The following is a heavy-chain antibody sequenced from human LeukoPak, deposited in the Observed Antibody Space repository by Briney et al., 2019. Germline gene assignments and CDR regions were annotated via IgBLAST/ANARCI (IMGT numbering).Heavy chain of an antibody. CDR1: EFTFSSYG. CDR2: ISGSGGST. J-gene: IGHJ4*02. D-gene: IGHD1-14*01. Sequence: PGGSLRLSCAASEFTFSSYGMHWVRQAPGKGLEWVSAISGSGGSTYYADSVKGRFTISRDNSKNTLYLQMNSLRAEDTAVYYCAKETTGPYYFDYWGQGTLVTVSS. V-gene: IGHV3-23*01. CDR3: AKETTGPYYFDY.